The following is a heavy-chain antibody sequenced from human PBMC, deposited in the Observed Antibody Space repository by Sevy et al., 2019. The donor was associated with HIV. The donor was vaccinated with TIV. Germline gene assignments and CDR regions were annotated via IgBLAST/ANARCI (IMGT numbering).Heavy chain of an antibody. CDR1: GYTFTNYD. CDR2: MNPNSGKT. J-gene: IGHJ5*02. V-gene: IGHV1-8*01. D-gene: IGHD2-2*03. CDR3: ARGTVLLGIVVVPAARGWFDP. Sequence: ASVKVSCKASGYTFTNYDINWVRQATGQGLEWMGWMNPNSGKTGYAQKFQGRVTMTRNTSISTAYMKLSSLRSEDTAVYYCARGTVLLGIVVVPAARGWFDPWGQGTLVTVSS.